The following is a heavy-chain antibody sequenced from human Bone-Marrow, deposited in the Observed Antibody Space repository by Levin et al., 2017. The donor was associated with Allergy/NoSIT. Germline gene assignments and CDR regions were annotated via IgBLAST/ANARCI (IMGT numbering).Heavy chain of an antibody. V-gene: IGHV3-74*01. CDR1: GLTFNSYW. J-gene: IGHJ4*02. CDR2: INSDGSST. CDR3: ARGWYSFDS. Sequence: SCAASGLTFNSYWMHWVRQGPGKALERVSRINSDGSSTDYADSVKGRFTISRDNARNTLYLQMNSLRAEDTAVYYCARGWYSFDSWGQGTLVTVSS. D-gene: IGHD6-19*01.